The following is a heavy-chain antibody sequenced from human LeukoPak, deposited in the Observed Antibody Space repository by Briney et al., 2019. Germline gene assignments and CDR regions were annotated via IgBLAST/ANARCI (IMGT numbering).Heavy chain of an antibody. D-gene: IGHD5-24*01. CDR3: AKHRDGYNHDAFDI. CDR1: GLTFSSYA. Sequence: GGSLRLSCAASGLTFSSYAISWVRQAAGKGLEWVSAMSGSGGSTYYADSVKGRFTISRDNSKNTLYLQMNSLRAEDTAVYYCAKHRDGYNHDAFDIWGQGTMVTVSS. J-gene: IGHJ3*02. V-gene: IGHV3-23*01. CDR2: MSGSGGST.